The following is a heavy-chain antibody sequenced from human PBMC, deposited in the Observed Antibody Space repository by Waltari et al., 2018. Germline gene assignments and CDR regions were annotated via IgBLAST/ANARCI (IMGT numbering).Heavy chain of an antibody. D-gene: IGHD1-26*01. CDR1: GFTFSSYA. Sequence: QVQLVESGGGVVQPGRSLRLSCAASGFTFSSYAMHWVRQAPGKGLEWVAVISYDGSNKYYADSVKGRFTISRDNSKNTLYLQMNSLRAEDTAVYYCARAQQWELAHFDYWGQGTLVTVSS. CDR3: ARAQQWELAHFDY. CDR2: ISYDGSNK. J-gene: IGHJ4*02. V-gene: IGHV3-30-3*01.